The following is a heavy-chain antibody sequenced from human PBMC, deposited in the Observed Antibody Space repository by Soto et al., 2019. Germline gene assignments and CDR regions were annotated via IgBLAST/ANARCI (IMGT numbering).Heavy chain of an antibody. J-gene: IGHJ5*02. Sequence: QVQVVESGGGVVQPGRSLRLSCAASGFTFSVYGMHWVRQAPGKGLEWVAVISYDDTNKYYADSVKGRFTISRDNSKNKLYLQMDSLRAEDTAVYYCAKIPTTVTTDTWFDPWGQETLVTVSS. CDR3: AKIPTTVTTDTWFDP. D-gene: IGHD4-17*01. V-gene: IGHV3-30*18. CDR2: ISYDDTNK. CDR1: GFTFSVYG.